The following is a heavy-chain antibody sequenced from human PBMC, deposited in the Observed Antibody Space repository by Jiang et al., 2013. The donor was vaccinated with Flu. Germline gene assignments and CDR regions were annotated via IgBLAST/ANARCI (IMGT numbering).Heavy chain of an antibody. Sequence: VQLVESGGGLVQPGGSLRLSCAASGFTFSSSWMHWVRQAPGKGLVWVSLINSDGSSTSYADSVKGRFTISRDNAKNTLYLQMNSLRAEDTAVYYCASSSSGVSGAEYGVDYWGQGTLVTVSS. CDR1: GFTFSSSW. J-gene: IGHJ4*02. CDR2: INSDGSST. V-gene: IGHV3-74*01. CDR3: ASSSSGVSGAEYGVDY. D-gene: IGHD6-13*01.